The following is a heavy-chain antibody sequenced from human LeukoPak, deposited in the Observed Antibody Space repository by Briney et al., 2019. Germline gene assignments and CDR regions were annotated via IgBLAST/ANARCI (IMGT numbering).Heavy chain of an antibody. CDR3: ARGRSGYYYDSSGYYYRNAFDI. CDR2: IYYSGST. V-gene: IGHV4-59*12. Sequence: SETLSLTCTVSGGSISSYYWSWIRQPPGKGLEWIGYIYYSGSTNYNPSLKSRVTISVDTSKNQFSLKLSSVTAADTAVYYCARGRSGYYYDSSGYYYRNAFDIWGQGTMVTVSS. J-gene: IGHJ3*02. CDR1: GGSISSYY. D-gene: IGHD3-22*01.